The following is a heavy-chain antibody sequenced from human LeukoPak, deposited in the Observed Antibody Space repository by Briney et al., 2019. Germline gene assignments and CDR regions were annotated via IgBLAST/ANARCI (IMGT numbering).Heavy chain of an antibody. CDR3: AVATIKDYFDY. Sequence: PGGSLRLSCAASGFTFSSYEMNWVRQAPGKGLEWASYISSSGSTIYYADSVKGRLTISRDNAKNSLYLQMNSLRAEDTAVYYCAVATIKDYFDYWGQGTLVTVSS. V-gene: IGHV3-48*03. D-gene: IGHD5-24*01. CDR2: ISSSGSTI. J-gene: IGHJ4*02. CDR1: GFTFSSYE.